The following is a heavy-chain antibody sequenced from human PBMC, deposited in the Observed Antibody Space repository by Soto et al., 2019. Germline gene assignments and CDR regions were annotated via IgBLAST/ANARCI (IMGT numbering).Heavy chain of an antibody. CDR3: AKDSNKYSSSLRGRYFDY. J-gene: IGHJ4*02. CDR2: ISGGGSNT. V-gene: IGHV3-23*01. D-gene: IGHD4-4*01. CDR1: VFPSSSHV. Sequence: GALSASWVASVFPSSSHVMSWDRSAPGKGLEWVSGISGGGSNTFYADSVKGRFTISRDNSKNTLLLQMNRLGAEDTAVYYCAKDSNKYSSSLRGRYFDYWGQGIGVTVSS.